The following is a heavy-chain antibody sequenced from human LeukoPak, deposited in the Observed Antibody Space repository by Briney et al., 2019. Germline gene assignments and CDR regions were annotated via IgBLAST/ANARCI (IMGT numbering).Heavy chain of an antibody. CDR2: ISSSSTI. CDR1: GFTFSSYS. D-gene: IGHD1-26*01. Sequence: PGGSLRLSCAASGFTFSSYSMNWVRQAPGKGLEWVSYISSSSTIYYADSVKGRFTISRDNAKNSLYLQMNSLRAEDTAVYYCAKLPSYRYYYMDVWGKGTTVTVSS. J-gene: IGHJ6*03. CDR3: AKLPSYRYYYMDV. V-gene: IGHV3-48*01.